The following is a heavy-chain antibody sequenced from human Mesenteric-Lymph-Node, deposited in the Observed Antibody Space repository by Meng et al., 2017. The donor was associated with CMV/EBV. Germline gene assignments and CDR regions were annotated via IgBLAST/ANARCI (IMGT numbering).Heavy chain of an antibody. D-gene: IGHD6-13*01. CDR1: GYTFTSYG. CDR2: ISAYNGNT. CDR3: ARDPPYSSSWYNFDY. V-gene: IGHV1-18*01. Sequence: ASVKVSCKASGYTFTSYGISWVRQAPGQGLEWMGWISAYNGNTNYAQKLQGRVTMTTDTSTSTAYLELTSLRSDDTAVYYCARDPPYSSSWYNFDYWGQGTLVTVSS. J-gene: IGHJ4*02.